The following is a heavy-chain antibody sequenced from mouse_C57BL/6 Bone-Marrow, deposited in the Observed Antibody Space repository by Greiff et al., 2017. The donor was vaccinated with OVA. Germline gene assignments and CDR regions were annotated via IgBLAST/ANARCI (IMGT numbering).Heavy chain of an antibody. CDR1: GFSLTSYG. J-gene: IGHJ1*03. CDR3: AKEYGSSDRCWYFEG. CDR2: IWSGGST. Sequence: VQLQQSGPGLVQPSQSLSITCTVSGFSLTSYGVHWVRQPPGKGLEWLGVIWSGGSTDYNAAFISRLSISKDNSKSQVFFKMNSLQADDTAIYCGAKEYGSSDRCWYFEGWGTGTTGTVSS. V-gene: IGHV2-4*01. D-gene: IGHD1-1*01.